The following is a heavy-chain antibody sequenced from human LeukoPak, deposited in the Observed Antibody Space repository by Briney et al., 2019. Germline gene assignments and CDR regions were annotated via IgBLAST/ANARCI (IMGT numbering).Heavy chain of an antibody. J-gene: IGHJ3*02. V-gene: IGHV5-51*01. CDR1: GYSFANYW. D-gene: IGHD3-10*01. CDR2: IYPGDSDT. Sequence: GESLKISCKGSGYSFANYWIGWVRQMPGKGLEWMGIIYPGDSDTTYSPSFQGQVTISADKSVSAAYLQWSSLKASDTAMYYCARPSYGSGAPHAFDIWGQGTMVTVSS. CDR3: ARPSYGSGAPHAFDI.